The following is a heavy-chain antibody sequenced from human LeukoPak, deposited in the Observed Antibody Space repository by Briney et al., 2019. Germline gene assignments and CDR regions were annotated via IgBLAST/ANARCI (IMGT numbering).Heavy chain of an antibody. Sequence: GESLKISRKDSGYSLASFWIGWVRQMPTKGLEWMGIIYPGDSDTRYSPSFQGQVTISADKSISTAYLQWSSLKASDSAIYYCARPARGDQGGYWGQGTLVTVSS. J-gene: IGHJ4*02. CDR2: IYPGDSDT. CDR3: ARPARGDQGGY. CDR1: GYSLASFW. D-gene: IGHD2-21*02. V-gene: IGHV5-51*01.